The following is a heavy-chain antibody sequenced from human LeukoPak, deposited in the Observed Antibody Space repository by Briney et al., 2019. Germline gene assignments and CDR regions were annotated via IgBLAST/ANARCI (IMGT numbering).Heavy chain of an antibody. V-gene: IGHV1-2*02. J-gene: IGHJ1*01. CDR1: GYTFTGYY. D-gene: IGHD2-15*01. CDR3: ARGRSADFLVVAAYLFPSQH. CDR2: INPNSGGT. Sequence: ASVKVSCKASGYTFTGYYMHWVRQAPGQGLEWMGWINPNSGGTNYAQKFQGRVTMTRDTSISTAYMELSRLRSDDTAVYYCARGRSADFLVVAAYLFPSQHWGQGTLVTASS.